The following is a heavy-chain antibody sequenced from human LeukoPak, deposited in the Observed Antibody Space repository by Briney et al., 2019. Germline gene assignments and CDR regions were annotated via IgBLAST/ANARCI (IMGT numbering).Heavy chain of an antibody. D-gene: IGHD2-2*01. CDR1: GGSFSGYY. J-gene: IGHJ4*02. CDR2: IYHSGSP. Sequence: SETLSLTCAVYGGSFSGYYWSWIRQPPGKGLEWIGSIYHSGSPYYNPSLKSRVTISVDTSRNQFSLKLSSVTAADTAVYNCAKGYCNGTSCYDDRGAFDYWGQGTLVTVSS. CDR3: AKGYCNGTSCYDDRGAFDY. V-gene: IGHV4-34*01.